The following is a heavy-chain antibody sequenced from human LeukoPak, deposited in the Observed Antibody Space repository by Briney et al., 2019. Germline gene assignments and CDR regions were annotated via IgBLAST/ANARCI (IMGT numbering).Heavy chain of an antibody. CDR2: IWYDGTNK. CDR3: ARDAVFWSDPRETYYYYGMDV. V-gene: IGHV3-33*01. CDR1: GFTFSSYG. Sequence: GRSLRLSCAASGFTFSSYGMHWVRQAPGKGLEWVAVIWYDGTNKYYADSVRGRFTIPRDNSKNTLYLQMNSLRAEDTAVYYCARDAVFWSDPRETYYYYGMDVWGLGTTVTVSS. J-gene: IGHJ6*02. D-gene: IGHD3-3*01.